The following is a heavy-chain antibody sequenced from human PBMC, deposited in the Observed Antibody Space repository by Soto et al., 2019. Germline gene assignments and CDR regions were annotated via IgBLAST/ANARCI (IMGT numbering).Heavy chain of an antibody. J-gene: IGHJ6*02. CDR1: GFTFSHYA. CDR3: ANSPTSCFGDRNANYGMDL. D-gene: IGHD3-10*01. Sequence: GGSLRLSCATSGFTFSHYAMSCVRQAPGKGLEWVSGISGGGGSTYYADSVKGRFTISRDNSKNTLFLQMNSLRAEDSAVYYCANSPTSCFGDRNANYGMDLWGQGTTV. V-gene: IGHV3-23*01. CDR2: ISGGGGST.